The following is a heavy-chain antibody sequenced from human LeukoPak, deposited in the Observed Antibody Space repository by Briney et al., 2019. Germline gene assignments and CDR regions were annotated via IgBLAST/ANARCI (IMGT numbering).Heavy chain of an antibody. J-gene: IGHJ5*02. D-gene: IGHD6-13*01. CDR1: GFTFSSYG. Sequence: QPGGSLRLSCAASGFTFSSYGMHWVRQAPGKGLEWVAVIWYDGSNKYYADSVKGRFTISRDNSKNTLYLQMNSLRAEDTAVYYCARPRGAAAGTFGFDPWGQGTLVTVSS. V-gene: IGHV3-33*08. CDR2: IWYDGSNK. CDR3: ARPRGAAAGTFGFDP.